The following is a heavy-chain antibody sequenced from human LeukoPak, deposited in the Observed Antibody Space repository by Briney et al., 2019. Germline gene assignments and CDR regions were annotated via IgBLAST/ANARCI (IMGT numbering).Heavy chain of an antibody. CDR3: ARDTYYYDSSGYYSFDY. CDR2: IKQDGNER. J-gene: IGHJ4*02. V-gene: IGHV3-7*03. CDR1: GFIFSSSW. D-gene: IGHD3-22*01. Sequence: GGSLRLSCVASGFIFSSSWMTWVRQAPGKGLEWVANIKQDGNERSYVDSVKGRFTISRDNAKNSLYLQMNSLRAEDTAVYYCARDTYYYDSSGYYSFDYWGQGTLVTVSS.